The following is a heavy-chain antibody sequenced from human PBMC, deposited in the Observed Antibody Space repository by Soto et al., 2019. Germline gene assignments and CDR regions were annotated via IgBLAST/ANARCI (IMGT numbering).Heavy chain of an antibody. J-gene: IGHJ6*03. CDR3: ARRARPDFYYMDV. CDR1: GFTLSGYA. Sequence: EVQLAESGGGLAQPGGSLRLSCAASGFTLSGYAMDWVRQAPGKGLEYVSGISSNGVGTYYANSVQSRFTISRDNSKNTVYLKMGSLRPEDMAVYYCARRARPDFYYMDVWGKGTTVTVSS. CDR2: ISSNGVGT. D-gene: IGHD6-6*01. V-gene: IGHV3-64*01.